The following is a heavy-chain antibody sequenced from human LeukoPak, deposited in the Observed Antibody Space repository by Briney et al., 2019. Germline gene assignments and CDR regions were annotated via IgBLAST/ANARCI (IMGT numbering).Heavy chain of an antibody. CDR2: INPSGGST. CDR1: GYTFTSYD. Sequence: ASVKVSCKASGYTFTSYDINWVRQAAGQGLEWMGIINPSGGSTSYAQKFQGRVTMTRDMSTSTVYMELSSLRSEDTAVYYCASLTRMEDYYYYMDVWGKGTTVTVSS. CDR3: ASLTRMEDYYYYMDV. D-gene: IGHD4-11*01. V-gene: IGHV1-46*01. J-gene: IGHJ6*03.